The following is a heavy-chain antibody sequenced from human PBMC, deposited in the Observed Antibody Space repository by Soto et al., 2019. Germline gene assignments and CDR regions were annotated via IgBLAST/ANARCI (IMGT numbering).Heavy chain of an antibody. V-gene: IGHV1-69*01. J-gene: IGHJ4*02. CDR2: IIPIFGTA. CDR1: GGTFSSYA. D-gene: IGHD3-10*01. CDR3: ASPRPFGEHTLFDY. Sequence: QVQLVQSGAEVKKPGSSVKVSCKASGGTFSSYAISWVRQAPGQGLEWMGGIIPIFGTANSAQKFQGRVTITAEESTSTAYMELSSLRSEDTAVYYCASPRPFGEHTLFDYWGQGTLVTVSS.